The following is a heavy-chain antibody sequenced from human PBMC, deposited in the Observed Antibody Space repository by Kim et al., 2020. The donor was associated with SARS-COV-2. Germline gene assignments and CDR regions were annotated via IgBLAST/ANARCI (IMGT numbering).Heavy chain of an antibody. Sequence: SETLSLTCTVSGGSITSYYWSWIRQPPGKGLEWIGYMYYSGSSNYNPSLKSRVTISVDTSKNQFSLKLSSVTAAHTAVYYCARTSYDSSGYYYFDHWGQGTLVTVSS. V-gene: IGHV4-59*08. D-gene: IGHD3-22*01. CDR1: GGSITSYY. J-gene: IGHJ4*02. CDR3: ARTSYDSSGYYYFDH. CDR2: MYYSGSS.